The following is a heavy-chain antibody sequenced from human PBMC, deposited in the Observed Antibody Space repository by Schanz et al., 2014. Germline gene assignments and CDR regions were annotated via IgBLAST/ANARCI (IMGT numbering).Heavy chain of an antibody. J-gene: IGHJ5*01. CDR3: AKQHIVRGVIYLNWFDS. Sequence: EVQLAESGGGLVQPGGSLRLSCAASGFTFSGFWMTWVRQAPGKGLEWVANIKKDGSEKYYVDSVEGRFTISRDNSKNTVHLQMNSLRAEDTAVYYCAKQHIVRGVIYLNWFDSWGQGTLVTVSS. CDR2: IKKDGSEK. D-gene: IGHD3-10*01. CDR1: GFTFSGFW. V-gene: IGHV3-7*01.